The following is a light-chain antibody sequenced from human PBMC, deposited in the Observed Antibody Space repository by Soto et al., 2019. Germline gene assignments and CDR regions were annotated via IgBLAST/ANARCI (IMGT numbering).Light chain of an antibody. CDR3: QQWSSVPKT. Sequence: DIVMTQSPDSLAVSLGERATINCKSSQSVLYSSNNKNYLAWYQQKPGQPPKLLIYWASTRESGVPDRFSGSGSGTDFTLTISSLQDEDVAVYYCQQWSSVPKTFGQGTKVEIK. J-gene: IGKJ1*01. V-gene: IGKV4-1*01. CDR2: WAS. CDR1: QSVLYSSNNKNY.